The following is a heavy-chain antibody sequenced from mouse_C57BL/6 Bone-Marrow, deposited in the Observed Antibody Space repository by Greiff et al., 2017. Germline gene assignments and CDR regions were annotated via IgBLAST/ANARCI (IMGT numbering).Heavy chain of an antibody. CDR2: IYPGSGST. CDR3: ARTDGTPFDY. V-gene: IGHV1-55*01. D-gene: IGHD1-1*01. CDR1: GYTFTSYW. Sequence: QVHVKQPGAELVKPGASVKMSCKASGYTFTSYWITWVKQRPGQGLEWIGDIYPGSGSTNYNEKFKSKATLTVDTSSSTAYMQLSSLTSEDSAVYYCARTDGTPFDYWGQGTTLTVSS. J-gene: IGHJ2*01.